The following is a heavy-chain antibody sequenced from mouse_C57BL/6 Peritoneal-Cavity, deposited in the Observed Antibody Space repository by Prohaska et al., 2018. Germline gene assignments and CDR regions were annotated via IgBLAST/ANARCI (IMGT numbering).Heavy chain of an antibody. D-gene: IGHD1-1*01. V-gene: IGHV5-15*01. CDR1: GFTFSDYG. J-gene: IGHJ4*01. CDR2: ISNLAYSI. CDR3: ARIDGSSYYAMDY. Sequence: EVKLVESGGGLVQPGGSLKLSCAVSGFTFSDYGMAWVRQAPRKWPEWVAFISNLAYSIYYADTVTGRFTISRENAKNTLYLEMSSLRSEDTAMYYCARIDGSSYYAMDYWGQGTSVTVSS.